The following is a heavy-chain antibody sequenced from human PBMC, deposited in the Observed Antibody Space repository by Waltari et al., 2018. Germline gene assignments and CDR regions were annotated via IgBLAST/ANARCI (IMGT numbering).Heavy chain of an antibody. CDR1: GFTVSSNY. D-gene: IGHD2-21*02. Sequence: EVQMVESGGGLIQPGGSLRLSCAASGFTVSSNYMSWVRPAQGKGRDGVPMIYRVGSTYYSYSVKGRFTISRDNSKNTLYLQMNSLRAEDTAVYYCARGLTRYFDLWGRGTLVTVSS. CDR2: IYRVGST. V-gene: IGHV3-53*01. CDR3: ARGLTRYFDL. J-gene: IGHJ2*01.